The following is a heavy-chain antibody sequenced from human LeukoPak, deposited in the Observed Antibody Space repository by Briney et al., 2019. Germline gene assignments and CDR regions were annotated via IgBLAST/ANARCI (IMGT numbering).Heavy chain of an antibody. Sequence: PSETLSLTCTVSGGSISSYYWSWIRQPPGKGLEWIGYIYYSGSTNYNPSLKSRVTISVDTSKNQFSPKLSSVTAADTAVYYCAREATRRAFDIWGQGTMVTVSS. CDR1: GGSISSYY. V-gene: IGHV4-59*01. D-gene: IGHD4-11*01. J-gene: IGHJ3*02. CDR2: IYYSGST. CDR3: AREATRRAFDI.